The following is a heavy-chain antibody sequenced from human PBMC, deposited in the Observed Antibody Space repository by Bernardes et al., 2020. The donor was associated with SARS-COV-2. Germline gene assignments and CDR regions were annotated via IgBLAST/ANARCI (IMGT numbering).Heavy chain of an antibody. D-gene: IGHD3-10*01. V-gene: IGHV3-7*04. J-gene: IGHJ6*02. CDR3: ARDLLVGYYGSGSYNTYYYGMDV. Sequence: GFLRLSCAASGFTFSSYWMSWVRQAPGKGLEWVANIKQDGSEKYYVDSVKGRFTISRDNAKNSLYLQMNSLRAEDTAVYYCARDLLVGYYGSGSYNTYYYGMDVWGQGTTVTVSS. CDR2: IKQDGSEK. CDR1: GFTFSSYW.